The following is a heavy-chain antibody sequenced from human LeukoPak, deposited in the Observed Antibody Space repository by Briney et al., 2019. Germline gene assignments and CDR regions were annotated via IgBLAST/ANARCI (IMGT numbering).Heavy chain of an antibody. J-gene: IGHJ4*02. CDR1: GYTFTGYY. CDR2: ISAYNGNT. V-gene: IGHV1-18*04. Sequence: ASVKVSCKASGYTFTGYYMHWVRQAPGQGLEWMGWISAYNGNTNYAQKLQGRVTMTTDTSTSTAYMELRSLRSDDTAVYYCARDTGDGEVDYWGQGTLVTVSS. D-gene: IGHD2-21*01. CDR3: ARDTGDGEVDY.